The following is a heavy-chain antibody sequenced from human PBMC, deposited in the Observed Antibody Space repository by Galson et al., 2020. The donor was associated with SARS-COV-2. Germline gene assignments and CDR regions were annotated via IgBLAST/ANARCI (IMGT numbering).Heavy chain of an antibody. CDR2: IDWDDDQ. J-gene: IGHJ4*02. D-gene: IGHD6-19*01. CDR3: ARIDSSGCRGNY. V-gene: IGHV2-70*11. CDR1: GFSLSTSGMC. Sequence: ESGPTLVKPTQTLTLTCTFSGFSLSTSGMCVSWIRQPPGKALEWLARIDWDDDQYYSISLKTRLTISKDTSKNQVVLTMTNMDPVDTATYYCARIDSSGCRGNYWGQGTLVTVSS.